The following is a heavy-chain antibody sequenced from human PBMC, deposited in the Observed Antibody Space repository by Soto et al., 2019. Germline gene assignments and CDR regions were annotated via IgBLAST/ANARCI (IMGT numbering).Heavy chain of an antibody. CDR1: GFTFSSYG. D-gene: IGHD6-13*01. J-gene: IGHJ4*02. V-gene: IGHV3-30*18. Sequence: QVQLVESGGGVVQPGRSLRLSCAASGFTFSSYGMHWVRQAPGKGLEWVAVISYDGSNKYYADSVKGRFIISRDNSKNTLYLQMNSLRAEDTAVYYCAKASIAAAGFFWDYWGQGTLVTVSS. CDR3: AKASIAAAGFFWDY. CDR2: ISYDGSNK.